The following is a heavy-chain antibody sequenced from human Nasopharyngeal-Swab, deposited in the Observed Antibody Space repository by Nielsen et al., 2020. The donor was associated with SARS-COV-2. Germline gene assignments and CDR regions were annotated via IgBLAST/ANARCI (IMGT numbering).Heavy chain of an antibody. Sequence: WMRQPPGKGLEWIGEINHSGSTNYNPSLKSRVTISVDTSKNQFSLKLSSVTAADTAVYYCARSIAAAGNFPRIRVFPDVWGKGTMVTVSS. CDR3: ARSIAAAGNFPRIRVFPDV. D-gene: IGHD6-13*01. CDR2: INHSGST. V-gene: IGHV4-34*01. J-gene: IGHJ6*04.